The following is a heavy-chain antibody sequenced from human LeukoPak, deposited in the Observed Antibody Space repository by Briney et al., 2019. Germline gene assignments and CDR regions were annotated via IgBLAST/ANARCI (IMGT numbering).Heavy chain of an antibody. Sequence: SETLSLTCAVYGGSFSGYYWSWIRQPPRKGLEWIGEINHSGSTNYNPSLKSRVTISVDTSKNQFSLKLSSVTAADTAVYYCARGLKYYDFWSGPYYFDYWGQGTLVTVPS. CDR2: INHSGST. CDR3: ARGLKYYDFWSGPYYFDY. CDR1: GGSFSGYY. D-gene: IGHD3-3*01. J-gene: IGHJ4*02. V-gene: IGHV4-34*01.